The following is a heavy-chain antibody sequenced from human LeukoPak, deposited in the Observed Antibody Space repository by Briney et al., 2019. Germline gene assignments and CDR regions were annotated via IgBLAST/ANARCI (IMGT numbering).Heavy chain of an antibody. Sequence: GGSLRLSCAASGFTFSSYSMNWVRQAPGKGLEWVSSISSSSSYIYYADSVKGRFTISRDNAKNSLYLQMNSLRAEDTAVYYCAREPGPAATYYYYMDVWGKGTTVTVSS. CDR3: AREPGPAATYYYYMDV. J-gene: IGHJ6*03. V-gene: IGHV3-21*01. D-gene: IGHD6-25*01. CDR1: GFTFSSYS. CDR2: ISSSSSYI.